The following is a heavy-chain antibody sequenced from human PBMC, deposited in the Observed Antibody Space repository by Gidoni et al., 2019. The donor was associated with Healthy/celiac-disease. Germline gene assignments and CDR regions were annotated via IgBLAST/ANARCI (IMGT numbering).Heavy chain of an antibody. V-gene: IGHV3-15*01. CDR1: GVTFSNSW. D-gene: IGHD6-19*01. J-gene: IGHJ6*02. CDR3: TTVVGWYEDYYYGMDV. Sequence: EVQLVESGGGLVKPGGSLRLSCAASGVTFSNSWMSWVRQAPGKGLEWVGRIKSKTDGGTTDYAAPVNGRFTISRDDSKNTLYLQMNSVKTEDTAVYYCTTVVGWYEDYYYGMDVWGQGTTVTVSS. CDR2: IKSKTDGGTT.